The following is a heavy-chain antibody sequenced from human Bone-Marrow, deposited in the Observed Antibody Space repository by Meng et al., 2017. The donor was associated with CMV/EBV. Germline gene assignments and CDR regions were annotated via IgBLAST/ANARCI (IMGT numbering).Heavy chain of an antibody. D-gene: IGHD1-26*01. CDR2: ISYDGSNK. J-gene: IGHJ4*02. V-gene: IGHV3-30-3*01. Sequence: GESLKISCAASGFTFSSYAMHWVRQAPGKGLEWVAVISYDGSNKYYADSVKGRFTISRDNSKNTLYLQMNSLRVEDTAVYYCARDRGAYLFDYWGQGTLVTVSS. CDR1: GFTFSSYA. CDR3: ARDRGAYLFDY.